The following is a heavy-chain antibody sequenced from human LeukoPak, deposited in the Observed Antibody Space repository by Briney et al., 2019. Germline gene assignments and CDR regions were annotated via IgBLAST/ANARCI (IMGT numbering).Heavy chain of an antibody. D-gene: IGHD3-22*01. CDR2: INPSGGST. V-gene: IGHV1-46*01. J-gene: IGHJ4*02. CDR3: AREGRYYDSSGPIDY. CDR1: GYTFTSYY. Sequence: ASVTVSCKASGYTFTSYYMHWVRQAPGQGLEWMGIINPSGGSTSYAQKFQGRVTMTRDMSTSTVYMELSSLRSEDTAVYYCAREGRYYDSSGPIDYWGQGTLVTVSS.